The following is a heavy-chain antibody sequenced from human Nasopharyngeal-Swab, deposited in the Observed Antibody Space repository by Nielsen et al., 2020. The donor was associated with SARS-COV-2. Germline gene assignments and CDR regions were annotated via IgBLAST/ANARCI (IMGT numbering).Heavy chain of an antibody. CDR1: GGSFSGYY. CDR2: IDHSGST. J-gene: IGHJ4*02. CDR3: ARAQLDFWSGYYQYHLDY. Sequence: SETLSLTCAVYGGSFSGYYWSWIRQPPGKWLEWIGKIDHSGSTNYNPSLKSRVTISVDTSKNQFSLKLSSVTAADTAVYYCARAQLDFWSGYYQYHLDYWGQGTLVTVSS. D-gene: IGHD3-3*01. V-gene: IGHV4-34*01.